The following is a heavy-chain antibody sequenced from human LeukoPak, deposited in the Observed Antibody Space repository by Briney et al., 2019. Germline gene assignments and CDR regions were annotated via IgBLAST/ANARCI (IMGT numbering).Heavy chain of an antibody. CDR1: GFTVSSNF. CDR2: IYSGGST. D-gene: IGHD1-26*01. CDR3: ARDREVGDGIDSFDI. Sequence: GGSLRLSCAASGFTVSSNFMTWVRQAPGKGLEWVSVIYSGGSTYYAESVKGRFTISRDNSKNTLYLQMNSLRAEDTAVYYCARDREVGDGIDSFDIWGQGTMVTASS. J-gene: IGHJ3*02. V-gene: IGHV3-66*01.